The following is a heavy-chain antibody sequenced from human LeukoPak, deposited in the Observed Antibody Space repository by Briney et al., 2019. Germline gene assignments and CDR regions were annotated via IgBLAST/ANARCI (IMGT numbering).Heavy chain of an antibody. CDR2: IYYSGST. CDR1: GGSISSGGYY. V-gene: IGHV4-31*03. Sequence: PSQTLSLTCTVSGGSISSGGYYWSWIRQHPGKGLEWIGYIYYSGSTYYNPSLKSRVTISVDTSKNQFSLKLSSVTAADTAVYHCVGEDYYYGMDVWGQGTTVTVSS. CDR3: VGEDYYYGMDV. J-gene: IGHJ6*02. D-gene: IGHD2-21*01.